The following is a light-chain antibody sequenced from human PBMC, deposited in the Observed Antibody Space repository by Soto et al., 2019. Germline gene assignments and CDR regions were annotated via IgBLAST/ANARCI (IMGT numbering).Light chain of an antibody. CDR3: SSYTSSSTPFV. CDR2: DVS. J-gene: IGLJ1*01. Sequence: QSALTQPASVSGSPGQSITISCTGTSSDVGGFNYVSWFQQHPGKAPKLMIYDVSNRPSGVSSRFSGSKSGSTASLTISGLQAEDEADYYCSSYTSSSTPFVFGTGTRSPS. CDR1: SSDVGGFNY. V-gene: IGLV2-14*01.